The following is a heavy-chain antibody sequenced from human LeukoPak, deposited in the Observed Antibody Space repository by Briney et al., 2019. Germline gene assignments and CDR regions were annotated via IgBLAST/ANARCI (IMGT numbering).Heavy chain of an antibody. V-gene: IGHV1-8*01. CDR3: ARGGVVVPAATAPYFYYYMDV. Sequence: ASVKVSCKASGYTFTNYDINWVRQATGQGLEWMGWMNPNSGNTGYAQKFQGRVTMTRDTSISTAYMELSSLRSEDTAVYYCARGGVVVPAATAPYFYYYMDVWGKGTTVTISS. J-gene: IGHJ6*03. CDR2: MNPNSGNT. CDR1: GYTFTNYD. D-gene: IGHD2-2*01.